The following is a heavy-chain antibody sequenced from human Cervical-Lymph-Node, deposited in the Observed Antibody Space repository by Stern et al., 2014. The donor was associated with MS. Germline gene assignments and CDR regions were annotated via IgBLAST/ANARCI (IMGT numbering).Heavy chain of an antibody. CDR1: GFTFSSYS. V-gene: IGHV3-48*01. CDR3: GRDRGTTGYYVDN. Sequence: EVQLVESGGGLVQPGGSLRLSCAASGFTFSSYSMIWVRQAPGKGLEWVSYISSRTSIIYNADSMKGRFTISRDNAKNSLYLQMNSLRVEDTAVYYCGRDRGTTGYYVDNGGQGPLVTVSS. J-gene: IGHJ4*02. D-gene: IGHD3-9*01. CDR2: ISSRTSII.